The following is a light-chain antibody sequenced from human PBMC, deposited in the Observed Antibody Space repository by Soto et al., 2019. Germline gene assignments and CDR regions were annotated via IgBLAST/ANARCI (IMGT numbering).Light chain of an antibody. CDR3: QHYKTYPWT. V-gene: IGKV1-5*03. J-gene: IGKJ1*01. CDR2: KAS. Sequence: DIQMTQSPSILSASVGDRVTITCRASQSISSWLAWYQQKPGKAPNLLIYKASHLENGVPSRLSGSGSGTEFTLTISSLQPGDFATDYCQHYKTYPWTFGQGTKV. CDR1: QSISSW.